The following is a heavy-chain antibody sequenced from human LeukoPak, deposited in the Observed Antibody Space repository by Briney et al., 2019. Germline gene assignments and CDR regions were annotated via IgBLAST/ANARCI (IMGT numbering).Heavy chain of an antibody. V-gene: IGHV3-7*01. CDR3: ARDEGDCSSTSCPFYYFNY. Sequence: GGSLRLSCAASGFTFSNYLMSWVRQAPGKGLEWVANIKQVGSEKYYVDSVKGRFTISRDNAKKSLYLQMNTLRAEDTAIYYCARDEGDCSSTSCPFYYFNYWGQGTLVTVSS. CDR1: GFTFSNYL. J-gene: IGHJ4*02. CDR2: IKQVGSEK. D-gene: IGHD2-2*01.